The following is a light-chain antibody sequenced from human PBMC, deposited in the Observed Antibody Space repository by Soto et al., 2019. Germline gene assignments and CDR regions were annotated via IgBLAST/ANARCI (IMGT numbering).Light chain of an antibody. J-gene: IGLJ3*02. CDR2: RNN. Sequence: QSVLTQPPSASGTPGQRVTISCSGSSSNIGSNYVYWYQQLPGTAPKLLIYRNNQRPSGVPVRFSGSKSGTSASLAISGLRSEDEADYYCAARDDSLSGPNWVFGGGTKLTVL. V-gene: IGLV1-47*01. CDR1: SSNIGSNY. CDR3: AARDDSLSGPNWV.